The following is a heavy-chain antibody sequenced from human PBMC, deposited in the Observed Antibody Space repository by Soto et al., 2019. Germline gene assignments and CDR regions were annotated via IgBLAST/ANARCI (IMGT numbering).Heavy chain of an antibody. V-gene: IGHV4-59*11. CDR2: IYYSGST. Sequence: SLRYTVAGGSSISHCWRWLRQPPGKGLEWIGYIYYSGSTNYNPSLKSRVTISVDTSKNQFSLKLSSVTAADTAVYYCARDVELQSFDYWGQGILVTVSS. CDR1: GGSSISHC. D-gene: IGHD1-26*01. CDR3: ARDVELQSFDY. J-gene: IGHJ4*02.